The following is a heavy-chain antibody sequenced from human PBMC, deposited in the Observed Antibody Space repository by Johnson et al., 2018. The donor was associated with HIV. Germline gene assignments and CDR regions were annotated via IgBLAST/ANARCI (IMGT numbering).Heavy chain of an antibody. CDR2: ISSSGSTI. J-gene: IGHJ3*02. CDR1: GFTFSDYY. CDR3: ARAGYGDFWDAFDI. Sequence: QVQLVEYGGDVVQPGRSLRLSCAASGFTFSDYYMSWIRQAPGKGLEWVSYISSSGSTIYYADSVKGRFTISRDNAKNSLYLQMNSLRAEDTAVYYCARAGYGDFWDAFDIWGQGTMVTVSS. D-gene: IGHD4-17*01. V-gene: IGHV3-11*04.